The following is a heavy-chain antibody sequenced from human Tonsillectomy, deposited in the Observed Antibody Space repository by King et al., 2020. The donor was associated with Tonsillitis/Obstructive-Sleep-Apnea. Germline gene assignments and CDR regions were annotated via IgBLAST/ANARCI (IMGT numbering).Heavy chain of an antibody. V-gene: IGHV4-59*01. D-gene: IGHD2-2*01. CDR1: GGSISSYF. CDR3: ARDHCSSTSCYGNYYYMDV. J-gene: IGHJ6*03. CDR2: IFYSGST. Sequence: QLQESGPGLVKPSETLSLTCTVSGGSISSYFWSWIRQPPGKGLEWIGYIFYSGSTNYKPSLKSGVTISVDTSKNQFSLKWSSVPAADTAVYYCARDHCSSTSCYGNYYYMDVWGKGTTVTVSS.